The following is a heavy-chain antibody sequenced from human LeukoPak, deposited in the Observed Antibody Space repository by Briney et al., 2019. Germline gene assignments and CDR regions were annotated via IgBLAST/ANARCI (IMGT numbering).Heavy chain of an antibody. V-gene: IGHV3-23*01. D-gene: IGHD3-22*01. Sequence: VGSLRLSCAVSGITLSNYGMSWVRQAPGKGLEWVAGISDSGGGTKYADSVKGRFTISRDNPKNTLYLQMNSLRAEDTAVYFCAKRGVVIRVILVGFHKEAYYFDSWGQGALVTVSS. CDR2: ISDSGGGT. CDR3: AKRGVVIRVILVGFHKEAYYFDS. J-gene: IGHJ4*02. CDR1: GITLSNYG.